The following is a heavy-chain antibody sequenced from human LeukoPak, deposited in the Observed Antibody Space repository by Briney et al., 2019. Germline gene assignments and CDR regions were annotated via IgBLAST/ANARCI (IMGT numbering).Heavy chain of an antibody. CDR3: ARRVGAAAGFYYYYYMDV. CDR2: IYYSGST. CDR1: GGSISSSSYY. D-gene: IGHD6-13*01. J-gene: IGHJ6*03. Sequence: PSETLSLTCTVSGGSISSSSYYWGWIRQPPGKGLEWIGSIYYSGSTYYNPSLKSRVTISVDTSKNQFSLKLSSVTAADTAVYYSARRVGAAAGFYYYYYMDVWGKGTTVTVSS. V-gene: IGHV4-39*01.